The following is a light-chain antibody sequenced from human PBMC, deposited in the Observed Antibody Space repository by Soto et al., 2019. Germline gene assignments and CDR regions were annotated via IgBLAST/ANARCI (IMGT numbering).Light chain of an antibody. J-gene: IGLJ3*02. CDR1: RSDVGGYNY. V-gene: IGLV2-11*01. CDR3: SSYAGSYTFVV. Sequence: QSALTQPRSVSGSPGQSVTISCTGTRSDVGGYNYVSWYQQHPGKAPKLLIYDVNKRPSGVPVRFSGSKSGNTASLTISGLQAEDEADYSCSSYAGSYTFVVFGGGTQLTVL. CDR2: DVN.